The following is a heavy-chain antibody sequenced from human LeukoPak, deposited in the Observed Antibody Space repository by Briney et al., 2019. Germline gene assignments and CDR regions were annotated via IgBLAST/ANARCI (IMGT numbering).Heavy chain of an antibody. CDR2: IYYSGST. D-gene: IGHD3-10*01. CDR1: GGSISSSSYY. V-gene: IGHV4-39*01. Sequence: SSETLSLTCTVSGGSISSSSYYWGWIRQPPGKGLEWIGSIYYSGSTYYNPSLKSRVTISVDTSKNQFSLKLSSVTAADTAVYYCARQELLWFGEYYPHNWFDPWGQGTLVTVSS. J-gene: IGHJ5*02. CDR3: ARQELLWFGEYYPHNWFDP.